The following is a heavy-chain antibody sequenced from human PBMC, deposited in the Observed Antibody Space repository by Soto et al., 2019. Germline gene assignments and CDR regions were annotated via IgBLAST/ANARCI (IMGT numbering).Heavy chain of an antibody. CDR1: GGSISSSNW. D-gene: IGHD1-7*01. Sequence: SETLSLTCAVSGGSISSSNWWSWVRQPPGKGLEWIGEIYHSGSTNYNPSLKSRVTISVDKSKNQFSLKLSSVTAADTAVYYCARLGLTLELGGRYYDGMDVCGQGTTVTVSS. J-gene: IGHJ6*02. CDR3: ARLGLTLELGGRYYDGMDV. CDR2: IYHSGST. V-gene: IGHV4-4*02.